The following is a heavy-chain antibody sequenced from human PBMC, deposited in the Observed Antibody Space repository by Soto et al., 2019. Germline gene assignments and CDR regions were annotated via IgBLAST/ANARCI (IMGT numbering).Heavy chain of an antibody. CDR1: GFTFSSYT. V-gene: IGHV3-21*01. J-gene: IGHJ4*02. D-gene: IGHD5-12*01. CDR2: ISSSSSYI. Sequence: EVQLMESGGGLVKPGGSLRLSCAASGFTFSSYTMIWVRQAPGKGLEWVSSISSSSSYIYYADSVKGRFTISRDNAKNSLYLQINSLRAEDTAVYYCARFGYTTEAHWGQGTLVTVSS. CDR3: ARFGYTTEAH.